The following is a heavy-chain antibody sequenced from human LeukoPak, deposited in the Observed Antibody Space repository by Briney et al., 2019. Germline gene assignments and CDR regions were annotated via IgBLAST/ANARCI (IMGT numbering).Heavy chain of an antibody. D-gene: IGHD3-9*01. CDR1: GFTFSTYG. CDR3: AKDVGNDLTGYYNWFDP. Sequence: GGSLRLSCAASGFTFSTYGMHWVRQAPGKGLEWATFIRHDGSNKYYAQSVKGRFTISRDNSKNTLYLQMSNLRAEDTAVYYCAKDVGNDLTGYYNWFDPWGQGTLVTVSS. V-gene: IGHV3-30*02. J-gene: IGHJ5*02. CDR2: IRHDGSNK.